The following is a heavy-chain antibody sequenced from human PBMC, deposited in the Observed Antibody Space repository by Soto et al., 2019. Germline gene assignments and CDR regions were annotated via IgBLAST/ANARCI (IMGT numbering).Heavy chain of an antibody. CDR3: ARDLDYYGSGNYYNRIDY. J-gene: IGHJ4*02. CDR2: IIPMFGTA. V-gene: IGHV1-69*01. D-gene: IGHD3-10*01. CDR1: GGPFSDYA. Sequence: QVQLVQSGAEVKKPGSSVKVSCKVSGGPFSDYAVSWVRQAPGQGLEWMGGIIPMFGTANYAQKFQGRVTITADESTTTAYMELSSPRSEDTAVYYCARDLDYYGSGNYYNRIDYWGQGTLVTVSS.